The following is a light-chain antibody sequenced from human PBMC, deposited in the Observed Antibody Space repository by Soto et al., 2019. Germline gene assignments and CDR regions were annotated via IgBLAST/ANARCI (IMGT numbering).Light chain of an antibody. J-gene: IGKJ2*02. CDR3: QQYNSWWT. CDR2: KAS. Sequence: EIQITQSPSTLSASVGDRVTITCRASQSISSWLAWYQQKPGKAPKLLIYKASSLESGVPSRFSGSGSGTEFTLTISSLQPDDFATYYCQQYNSWWTFGQGTKLEIK. V-gene: IGKV1-5*03. CDR1: QSISSW.